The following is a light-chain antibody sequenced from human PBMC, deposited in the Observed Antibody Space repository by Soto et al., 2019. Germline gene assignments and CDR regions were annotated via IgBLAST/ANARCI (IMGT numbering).Light chain of an antibody. CDR3: ETWDSNTRV. CDR1: SGHSRYN. Sequence: QSVLTQSSSASASVGSSVKLTCSLSSGHSRYNIAWHQQQSGKAPRYLMRLEGSGNYNKGSGVPDRFSGSSSGADRYLTISNLQFEDEADYYCETWDSNTRVFGTGTKVTVL. J-gene: IGLJ1*01. CDR2: LEGSGNY. V-gene: IGLV4-60*02.